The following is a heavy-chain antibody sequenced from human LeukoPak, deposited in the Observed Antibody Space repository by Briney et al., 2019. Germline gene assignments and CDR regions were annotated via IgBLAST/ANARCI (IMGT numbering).Heavy chain of an antibody. V-gene: IGHV3-23*01. Sequence: PGGSLRLSCAASGFTFSSYAMSWVRQAPGKGLEWVSAISGSGGSTYYADSVKGRFTISRDSSKNTLYLQMNSLRAEDTAVYYCAKGDCSSTSCAIDYWGQGTLVTVSS. J-gene: IGHJ4*02. CDR2: ISGSGGST. CDR1: GFTFSSYA. D-gene: IGHD2-2*01. CDR3: AKGDCSSTSCAIDY.